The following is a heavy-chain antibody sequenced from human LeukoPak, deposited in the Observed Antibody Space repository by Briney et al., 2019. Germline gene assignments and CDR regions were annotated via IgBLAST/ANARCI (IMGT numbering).Heavy chain of an antibody. Sequence: ASVKVSCKASGYTFTSYYMHWVRQAPGQGLEWMGIINPSGGSTSYAQKFQGRVTMTRDTSTSTVCMELSSLRSEDTAVYYCARDGTIFGVDRYYYYGMDVWGQGTTVTVSS. CDR3: ARDGTIFGVDRYYYYGMDV. J-gene: IGHJ6*02. CDR2: INPSGGST. D-gene: IGHD3-3*01. CDR1: GYTFTSYY. V-gene: IGHV1-46*01.